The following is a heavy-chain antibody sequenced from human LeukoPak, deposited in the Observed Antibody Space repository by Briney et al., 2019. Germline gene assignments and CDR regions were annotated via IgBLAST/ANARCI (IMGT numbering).Heavy chain of an antibody. CDR1: GYTFTGYY. CDR3: ARDRQNNWNDVLPGDY. V-gene: IGHV1-2*02. Sequence: GASVKVSCKASGYTFTGYYMHWVRQAPGQGLEWMGWINPNSGGTNYAQKFQGRVTMTRDTSISTAYMELSRLRSDDTAVYYCARDRQNNWNDVLPGDYWGQGTLVAVSS. D-gene: IGHD1-1*01. CDR2: INPNSGGT. J-gene: IGHJ4*02.